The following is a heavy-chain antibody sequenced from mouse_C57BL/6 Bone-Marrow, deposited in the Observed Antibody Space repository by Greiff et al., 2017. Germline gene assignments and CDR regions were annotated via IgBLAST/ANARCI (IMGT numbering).Heavy chain of an antibody. CDR2: IWSGGST. CDR3: ARNGYFVN. Sequence: QVQLQQSGPGLVQPSQSLSITCTVSGFSLTSYGVHWVRQSPGKGLEWLGVIWSGGSTDYNAAFIYRLSISKDNPKSQVFFKMNSLQADDTAIYYCARNGYFVNWGQGTTLSVSS. J-gene: IGHJ2*01. V-gene: IGHV2-2*01. CDR1: GFSLTSYG.